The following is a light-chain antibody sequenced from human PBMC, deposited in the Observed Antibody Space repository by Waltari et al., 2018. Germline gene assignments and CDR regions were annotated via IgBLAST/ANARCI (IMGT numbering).Light chain of an antibody. V-gene: IGLV2-14*01. CDR3: SSYTSNGTLV. CDR2: GVN. Sequence: QSALTQPASVSGSPGQSITISCIGTGSDVGAYNYVSWHQQRPGNAPKVMIYGVNKRPSGVSNRFSGSKSGNTASLIISGLQADDEADYYCSSYTSNGTLVFGTGTKVTVV. J-gene: IGLJ1*01. CDR1: GSDVGAYNY.